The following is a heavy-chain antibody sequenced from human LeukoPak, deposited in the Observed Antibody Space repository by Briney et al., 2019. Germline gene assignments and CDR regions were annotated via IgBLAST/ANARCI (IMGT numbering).Heavy chain of an antibody. CDR2: IYPGNTDT. V-gene: IGHV5-51*01. J-gene: IGHJ4*02. Sequence: GESLKISCKGSGYSFTSFWIGWVRQMPGKGLEWMGIIYPGNTDTRYSPSFQGQVTVSADKSISTAYLQWSSLKASDTAIYYCARLGYSSGPLDYWGQGTLVTVSS. D-gene: IGHD5-18*01. CDR3: ARLGYSSGPLDY. CDR1: GYSFTSFW.